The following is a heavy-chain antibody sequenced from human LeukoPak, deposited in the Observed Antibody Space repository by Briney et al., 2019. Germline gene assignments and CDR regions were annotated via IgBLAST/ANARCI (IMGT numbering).Heavy chain of an antibody. D-gene: IGHD6-19*01. V-gene: IGHV4-59*08. CDR1: GGSISSYY. CDR2: IYYSGST. Sequence: PSETLSLTCTVSGGSISSYYWSWIRQPPGKGLEWVGYIYYSGSTNYNPSLKSRVTISVDTSKNQFSLKLSSVTATDTAVYYCARHGLTIAVAGTFDYWGQGTLVTVSS. J-gene: IGHJ4*02. CDR3: ARHGLTIAVAGTFDY.